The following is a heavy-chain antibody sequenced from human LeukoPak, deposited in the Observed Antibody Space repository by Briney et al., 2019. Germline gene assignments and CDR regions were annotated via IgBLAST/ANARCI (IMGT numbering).Heavy chain of an antibody. CDR2: ISSNGGST. V-gene: IGHV3-64*01. Sequence: PGESLRLSCTASGFTFSNYALHWVRQAPGKGLEYVSAISSNGGSTYYTSSVKGRFTISRDNSKNTLHLQMGSLRPEDMAVYYCARVSRAQGGMDVWGQGTTVTVSS. CDR1: GFTFSNYA. CDR3: ARVSRAQGGMDV. J-gene: IGHJ6*02.